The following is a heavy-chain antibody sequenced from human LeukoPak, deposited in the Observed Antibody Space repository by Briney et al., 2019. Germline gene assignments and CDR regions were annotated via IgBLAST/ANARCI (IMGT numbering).Heavy chain of an antibody. D-gene: IGHD2-2*01. CDR3: ARDQRCSSTSCYPTDY. CDR2: INPNIGDP. Sequence: ASVKVSFKASGYTFTGYYMHWVRQAPGQGLEWMGWINPNIGDPNYAQKFQGRVTMTRDTSISTAYMELTRLRSDDTAVYYCARDQRCSSTSCYPTDYWGQGTLVTVSS. CDR1: GYTFTGYY. J-gene: IGHJ4*02. V-gene: IGHV1-2*02.